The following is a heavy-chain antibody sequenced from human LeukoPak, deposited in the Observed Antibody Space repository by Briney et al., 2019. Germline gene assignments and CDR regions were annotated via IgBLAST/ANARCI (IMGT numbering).Heavy chain of an antibody. CDR2: ISAYNGNT. CDR3: ARAYYYDSSGYYITTEFDY. V-gene: IGHV1-18*01. Sequence: ASVKVSCKASGYTFTSYGISWVRQAPGQGLERMGLISAYNGNTNYAQRLQGRVTMTTDTSTSTAYMELRSLRSDDTAVYYCARAYYYDSSGYYITTEFDYWGQGTLVTVSS. CDR1: GYTFTSYG. J-gene: IGHJ4*02. D-gene: IGHD3-22*01.